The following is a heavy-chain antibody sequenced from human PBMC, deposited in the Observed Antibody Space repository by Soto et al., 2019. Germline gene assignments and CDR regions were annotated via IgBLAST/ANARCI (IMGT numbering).Heavy chain of an antibody. D-gene: IGHD2-21*02. CDR3: AVEERVVVTATLPY. J-gene: IGHJ4*02. CDR1: GGTFSSYT. V-gene: IGHV1-69*02. CDR2: IIPILGIA. Sequence: QVQLVQSGAEVKKPGSSVKVSCKASGGTFSSYTISWVRQAPGQGLEWMGRIIPILGIANYAQKFQGRVTITADKSTSTAYMELSSLRSEDTAVYYCAVEERVVVTATLPYWGQGTLVTVSS.